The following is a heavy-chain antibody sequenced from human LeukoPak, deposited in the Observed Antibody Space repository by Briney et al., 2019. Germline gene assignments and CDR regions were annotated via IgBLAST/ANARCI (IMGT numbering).Heavy chain of an antibody. V-gene: IGHV4-31*03. D-gene: IGHD6-13*01. Sequence: SETLSLTCTVSGGSISSGGYYWSWIRQHPGKGLEWIGYIYYSGSTYYNPSLKSRVTISVDTSKNQFSLKLSSVTAADTAVYYCARSYSSSWFSHYWHFDLWGRGTLVTVSS. CDR2: IYYSGST. CDR3: ARSYSSSWFSHYWHFDL. CDR1: GGSISSGGYY. J-gene: IGHJ2*01.